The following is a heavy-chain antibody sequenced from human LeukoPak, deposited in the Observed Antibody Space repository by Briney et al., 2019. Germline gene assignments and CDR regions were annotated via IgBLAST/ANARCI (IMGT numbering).Heavy chain of an antibody. V-gene: IGHV1-69*04. CDR3: VRAPYYYDSTDAFDI. CDR1: GGTFSSYA. CDR2: IIPILGIA. Sequence: GASVTVSCTASGGTFSSYAISWVRQAPGQGLEWMGRIIPILGIANYAQKFQGRVTITADKSTSTAYMELSSLRSEDTAVYYCVRAPYYYDSTDAFDIWGQGTMVTVSS. J-gene: IGHJ3*02. D-gene: IGHD3-22*01.